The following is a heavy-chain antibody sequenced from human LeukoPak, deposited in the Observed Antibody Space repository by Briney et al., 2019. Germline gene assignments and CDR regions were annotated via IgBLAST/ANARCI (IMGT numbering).Heavy chain of an antibody. CDR2: IKEDGSDK. J-gene: IGHJ4*02. D-gene: IGHD5-18*01. V-gene: IGHV3-7*01. CDR1: GFIFSSSW. Sequence: GGSLRLSCKTSGFIFSSSWMAWVRQAPGKGLQWLANIKEDGSDKNYADSVQGRFTISRDNAKKSLYLQMNSLRAEDTAIYHCARDAAYGYDRFDYWGQGTQVTVSS. CDR3: ARDAAYGYDRFDY.